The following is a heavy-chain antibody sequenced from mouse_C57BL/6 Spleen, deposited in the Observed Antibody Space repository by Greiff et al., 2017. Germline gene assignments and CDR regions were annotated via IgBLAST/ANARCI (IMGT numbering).Heavy chain of an antibody. CDR2: ISSGSSTN. CDR1: GFTFSDYG. V-gene: IGHV5-17*01. D-gene: IGHD1-1*01. CDR3: ARVGTTVVPFDY. J-gene: IGHJ2*01. Sequence: DVKLVESGGGLVKPGGSLKLSCAASGFTFSDYGMHWVRQAPEQGLEWVAYISSGSSTNYYADTVKGRFTITGDNAKNTRFMQMTSLLSEDTAMYYGARVGTTVVPFDYWGQGTTLTVSS.